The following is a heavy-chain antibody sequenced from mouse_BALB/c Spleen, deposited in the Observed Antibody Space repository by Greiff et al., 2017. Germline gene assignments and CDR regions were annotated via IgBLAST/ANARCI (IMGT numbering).Heavy chain of an antibody. D-gene: IGHD3-1*01. CDR3: AKSGLGGTAWFAY. CDR1: GFTFSDYY. J-gene: IGHJ3*01. Sequence: EVMLVESGGGLVKPGGSLKLSCAASGFTFSDYYMYWVRQTPEKRLEWVATISDGGSYTYYPDSVKGRFTISRDNAKNNLYLQMSSLKSEDTAMYYCAKSGLGGTAWFAYWGQGTLVTVSA. V-gene: IGHV5-4*02. CDR2: ISDGGSYT.